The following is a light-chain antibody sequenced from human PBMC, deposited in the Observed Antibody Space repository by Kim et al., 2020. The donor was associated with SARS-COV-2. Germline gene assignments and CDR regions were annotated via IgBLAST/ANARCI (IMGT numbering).Light chain of an antibody. CDR2: DVT. CDR1: SSQFGCYNS. CDR3: SSYTSSSTLV. V-gene: IGLV2-14*03. Sequence: PGKWITHSSNRTSSQFGCYNSVSWYQAHPGKAPKLMISDVTNRPSGVSNRFSGSKSGNTASLTISGPQAEDEADYYCSSYTSSSTLVFGGGTKLTVL. J-gene: IGLJ2*01.